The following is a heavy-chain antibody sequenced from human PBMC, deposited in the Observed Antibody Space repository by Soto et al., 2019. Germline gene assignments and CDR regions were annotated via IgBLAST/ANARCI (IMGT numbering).Heavy chain of an antibody. V-gene: IGHV3-23*01. CDR2: ISGSGGST. Sequence: GGSLRLSCAASGFTFSSYAMSWVRQAPGKGLEWVSAISGSGGSTYYADSVKGRFTISRDNSKNTLYLQMNSLRAEDTAVYYCAPYYDFWSGYYTPNTDFDYRGQGTLVSVPQ. CDR1: GFTFSSYA. J-gene: IGHJ4*02. CDR3: APYYDFWSGYYTPNTDFDY. D-gene: IGHD3-3*01.